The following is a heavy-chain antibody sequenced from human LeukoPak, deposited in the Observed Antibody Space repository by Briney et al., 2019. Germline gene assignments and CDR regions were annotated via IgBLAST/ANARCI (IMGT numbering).Heavy chain of an antibody. CDR3: ARDAHVVVVAATHNWFDP. CDR1: GYTFTSYG. Sequence: ASVEVSCKASGYTFTSYGISWVRQAPGQGLEWMGWISAYNGNTNYAQKLQGRVTMTTDTSTSTAYMELRSLRSDDTAVYYCARDAHVVVVAATHNWFDPWGQGTLVTVSS. J-gene: IGHJ5*02. D-gene: IGHD2-15*01. V-gene: IGHV1-18*01. CDR2: ISAYNGNT.